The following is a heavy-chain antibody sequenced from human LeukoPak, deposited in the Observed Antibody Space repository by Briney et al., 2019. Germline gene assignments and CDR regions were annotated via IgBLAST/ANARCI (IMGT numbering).Heavy chain of an antibody. CDR3: ARVAVAAYYFDY. Sequence: GSLRLSCAASGFTFSSYSMNWVRQAPGKGLEWIGEINHSGSTNYNPSLKSRVTISVDTSKNQFSLKLSSVTAADTAVYYCARVAVAAYYFDYWGQGTLVTVSS. V-gene: IGHV4-34*01. CDR2: INHSGST. CDR1: GFTFSSYS. D-gene: IGHD6-19*01. J-gene: IGHJ4*02.